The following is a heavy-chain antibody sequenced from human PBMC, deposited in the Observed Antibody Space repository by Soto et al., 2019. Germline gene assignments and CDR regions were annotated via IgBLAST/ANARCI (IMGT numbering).Heavy chain of an antibody. D-gene: IGHD4-4*01. Sequence: EVQLLESGGTLVQPGGSLRLSCAASGFTFSTYAMSWVRQAPGKGLEWVASISSTGGAIFYGDSVKGRFVFSRDNSENTLNLQMSSLRAEDTAVYYFARIGTASNSDYWGQGTLVTVSS. J-gene: IGHJ4*02. CDR2: ISSTGGAI. CDR3: ARIGTASNSDY. CDR1: GFTFSTYA. V-gene: IGHV3-23*01.